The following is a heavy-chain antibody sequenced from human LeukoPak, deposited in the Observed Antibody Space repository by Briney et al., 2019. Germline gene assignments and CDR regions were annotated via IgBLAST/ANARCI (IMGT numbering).Heavy chain of an antibody. CDR1: GGSISSYY. V-gene: IGHV4-59*01. Sequence: SETLSLTCTVSGGSISSYYWSWIRQPPGKGLEWIGYIYYSGSTNYNPSLKSRVTISVDTSKNQFSLKLSSVTAADTAVYYCARDRGYSYGYVGFSGFWYFDLWGRGTLVTVSS. CDR2: IYYSGST. CDR3: ARDRGYSYGYVGFSGFWYFDL. D-gene: IGHD5-18*01. J-gene: IGHJ2*01.